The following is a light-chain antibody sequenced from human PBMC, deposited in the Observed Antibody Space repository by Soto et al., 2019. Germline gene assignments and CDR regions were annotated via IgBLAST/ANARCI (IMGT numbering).Light chain of an antibody. J-gene: IGKJ4*01. CDR1: QSLLAKSYNKND. CDR3: QQYYSLPRT. V-gene: IGKV4-1*01. Sequence: DIVMTQSPDSLAVSLGEMATINCKSSQSLLAKSYNKNDLAWYQQKPGQPLKLLIHWASTRESGVPDRFSGSGSGTDFTLTSSSLQAEDVAVYYCQQYYSLPRTFGGGTKVEIK. CDR2: WAS.